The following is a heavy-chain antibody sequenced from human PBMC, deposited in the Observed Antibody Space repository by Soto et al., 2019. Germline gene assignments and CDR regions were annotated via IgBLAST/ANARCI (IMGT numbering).Heavy chain of an antibody. V-gene: IGHV4-61*08. CDR2: XYXXXRN. CDR3: ARRYGGKFDY. D-gene: IGHD1-26*01. J-gene: IGHJ4*02. CDR1: GGSISSGGYY. Sequence: LXLTCTVSGGSISSGGYYWSWIRQPPGKGXXXXXXXYXXXRNXXNKXXXXXXXIXXXXXXXQLSLKLRSLTAADTAVYYCARRYGGKFDYWGQGTMVTVYS.